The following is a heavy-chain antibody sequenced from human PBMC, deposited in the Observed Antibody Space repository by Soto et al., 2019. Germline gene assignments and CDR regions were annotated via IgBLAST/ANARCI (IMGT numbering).Heavy chain of an antibody. Sequence: PGGSLRLSCAASGFTFCSYSMNWVRQAPGKGLEWVSYISSSSSTIYYADSVKGRFTISRDNAKNSLHLQMNSLRDEDTAVYYCARVYCTNGVCSKINWFDPWGQGTLLTVSS. J-gene: IGHJ5*02. CDR2: ISSSSSTI. CDR1: GFTFCSYS. D-gene: IGHD2-8*01. CDR3: ARVYCTNGVCSKINWFDP. V-gene: IGHV3-48*02.